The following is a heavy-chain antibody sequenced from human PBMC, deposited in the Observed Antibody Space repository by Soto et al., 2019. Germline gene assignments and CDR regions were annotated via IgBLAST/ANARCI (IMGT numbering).Heavy chain of an antibody. Sequence: LRLSCAASGFTFRNNVLSWVRQAPGKGLDWVSGITGSGRDTYYADSVKGRFTISRDNSKNMVFLQMNSLRAEDTALYYCAKNGLDDSPSAIDSWGPGTLVTVSS. D-gene: IGHD3-3*01. J-gene: IGHJ4*02. CDR2: ITGSGRDT. V-gene: IGHV3-23*01. CDR1: GFTFRNNV. CDR3: AKNGLDDSPSAIDS.